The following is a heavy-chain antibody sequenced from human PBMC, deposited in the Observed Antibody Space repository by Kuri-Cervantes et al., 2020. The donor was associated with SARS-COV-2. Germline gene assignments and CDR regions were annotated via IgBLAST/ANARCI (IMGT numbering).Heavy chain of an antibody. CDR2: ISYDGSNK. J-gene: IGHJ4*02. V-gene: IGHV3-30-3*01. CDR3: AKDRVGVQDF. Sequence: GGSLRLSCVASGFTFSSYAMHWVRQAPGKGLEWVTVISYDGSNKYYADSVKGRFTISRDNSKNTLYLHMKSLRSEDTAMYYCAKDRVGVQDFWGQGTLVTVSS. CDR1: GFTFSSYA. D-gene: IGHD2-21*01.